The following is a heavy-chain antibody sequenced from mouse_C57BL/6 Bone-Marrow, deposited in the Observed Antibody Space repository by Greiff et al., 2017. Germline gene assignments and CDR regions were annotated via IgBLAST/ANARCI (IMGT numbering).Heavy chain of an antibody. CDR3: ARRGAIVTMGY. CDR2: IDPSDSET. V-gene: IGHV1-52*01. J-gene: IGHJ4*01. Sequence: QVQLKQPGAELVRPGSSVKLSCKASGYTFTSYWMHWVKQRPIQGLEWIGNIDPSDSETHYNQKFKDKATLTVDKSSSTAYMQLSSLTSEDSAVYYCARRGAIVTMGYWGQGTSVTVSS. CDR1: GYTFTSYW. D-gene: IGHD2-5*01.